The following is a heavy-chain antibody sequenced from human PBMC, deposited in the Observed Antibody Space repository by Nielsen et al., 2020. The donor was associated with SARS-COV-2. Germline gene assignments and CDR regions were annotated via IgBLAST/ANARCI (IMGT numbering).Heavy chain of an antibody. Sequence: SLRLSCAASGFTFDDYAMHWVRQAPGKGLEWVSGISWNSGSIGYADSVKGRFTISRDNAKNSLYLQMNSLRAEDTAVYYCAKARLVVPAARRNYYYYGMDVWGQGTTVTVSS. J-gene: IGHJ6*02. D-gene: IGHD2-2*01. CDR3: AKARLVVPAARRNYYYYGMDV. CDR1: GFTFDDYA. V-gene: IGHV3-9*01. CDR2: ISWNSGSI.